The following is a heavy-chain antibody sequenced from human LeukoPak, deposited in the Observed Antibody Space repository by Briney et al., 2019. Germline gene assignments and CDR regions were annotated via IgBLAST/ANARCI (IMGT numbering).Heavy chain of an antibody. CDR2: IYSSGTT. Sequence: SDTLSLTCTVSGGSISNFYWTWIRQPPGKGLEWIGDIYSSGTTTYNPSLKSRVTMSLDTSKNQFSLKVSSVTAADTAVYYCARAPTHGWFRNWYFDLWGRGTLVTVSS. V-gene: IGHV4-4*08. CDR3: ARAPTHGWFRNWYFDL. D-gene: IGHD2-15*01. CDR1: GGSISNFY. J-gene: IGHJ2*01.